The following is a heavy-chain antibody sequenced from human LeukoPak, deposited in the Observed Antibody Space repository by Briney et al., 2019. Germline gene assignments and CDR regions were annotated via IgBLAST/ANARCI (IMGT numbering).Heavy chain of an antibody. Sequence: GGSLRLSCAASGFTFSIYTINWVRQASGKGLQWVSSISSSSSYIYYKDSVKGRLTISRDNAKNSLYLQMNSLRAEDTAVYYCARGDGRGSYKDYYFDYWGQGTLVTVSS. V-gene: IGHV3-21*01. J-gene: IGHJ4*02. CDR3: ARGDGRGSYKDYYFDY. CDR1: GFTFSIYT. D-gene: IGHD1-26*01. CDR2: ISSSSSYI.